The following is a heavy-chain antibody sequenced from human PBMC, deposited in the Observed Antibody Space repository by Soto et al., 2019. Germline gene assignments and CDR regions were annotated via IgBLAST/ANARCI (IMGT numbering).Heavy chain of an antibody. CDR1: GFTFSSYG. CDR3: EKVLGYCTSTSCSREAYYCCGMDV. D-gene: IGHD2-2*01. V-gene: IGHV3-30*18. Sequence: PGGSLRLSCVASGFTFSSYGMHFVRQARGKGLERMAVISYDGGDKYYADSVKGRFSISREHPKNTLYLQMNNLRAEDSAVYKCEKVLGYCTSTSCSREAYYCCGMDVWGQGTTVTVSS. J-gene: IGHJ6*02. CDR2: ISYDGGDK.